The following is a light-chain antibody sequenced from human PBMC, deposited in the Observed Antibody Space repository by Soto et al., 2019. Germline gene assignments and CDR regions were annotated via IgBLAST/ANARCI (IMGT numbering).Light chain of an antibody. CDR3: CSYAGSSTLV. CDR2: EGS. Sequence: QPASVSGSPGQSITISCTGTSSDVGSYNLVSWYQQHPGEAPKLMIYEGSKRPSGVSNRFSGSKSGNTASLTISGLQAEDEADYYCCSYAGSSTLVFGGGTKLTVL. CDR1: SSDVGSYNL. J-gene: IGLJ3*02. V-gene: IGLV2-23*01.